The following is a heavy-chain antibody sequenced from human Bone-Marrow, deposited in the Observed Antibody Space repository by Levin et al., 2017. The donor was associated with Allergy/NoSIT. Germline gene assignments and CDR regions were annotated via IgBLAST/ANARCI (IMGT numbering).Heavy chain of an antibody. V-gene: IGHV3-33*01. Sequence: GESLKISCAASGFTFSTYGMHWVRQAPGKGLEWVAVIWYDGSHKYYTDSVKGRFTISRDNSKNTLYLQMDSLRAEDTAVYYCARDDQTLTAYGDYYYYGVDVWGQGTTVSVSS. CDR1: GFTFSTYG. J-gene: IGHJ6*02. D-gene: IGHD2-2*01. CDR3: ARDDQTLTAYGDYYYYGVDV. CDR2: IWYDGSHK.